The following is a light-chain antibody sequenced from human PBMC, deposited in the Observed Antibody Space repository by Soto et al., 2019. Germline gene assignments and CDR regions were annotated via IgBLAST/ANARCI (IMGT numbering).Light chain of an antibody. V-gene: IGLV2-14*01. Sequence: QSALTQPASVSGSPGQSFTISCTGTSSDIGGCNYVSWYQQHPGKAPKLMIYDVTNRPSGVSNRFSGSKSGNTASLTISGLQTEDEADYYCSSCTSSNTHVVFGGGTKLTVL. J-gene: IGLJ2*01. CDR3: SSCTSSNTHVV. CDR1: SSDIGGCNY. CDR2: DVT.